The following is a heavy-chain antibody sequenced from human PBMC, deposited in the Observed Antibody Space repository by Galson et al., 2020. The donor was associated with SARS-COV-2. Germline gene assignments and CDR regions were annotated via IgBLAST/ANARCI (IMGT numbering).Heavy chain of an antibody. J-gene: IGHJ4*02. CDR3: ARFSYRSGYPSFDY. V-gene: IGHV1-18*01. CDR1: GYTFTSNG. CDR2: NT. Sequence: ASVKVSCKASGYTFTSNGISWLRQAPGQGLEWMGWNTNYAQKFQGRVTMNTDTSTTTAYMELRGLRSDDTAVYYCARFSYRSGYPSFDYWGQGTLVTVSS. D-gene: IGHD3-22*01.